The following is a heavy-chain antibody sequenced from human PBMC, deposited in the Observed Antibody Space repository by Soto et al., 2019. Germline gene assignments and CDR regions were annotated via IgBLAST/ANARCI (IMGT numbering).Heavy chain of an antibody. Sequence: QVQLVQSGAEVKKPGASVKVSCKASGYTFTSYGISWVRQAPGQGLEWMGWISAYNGNTTYAQKLQGRVTMTTNPPTRVANRDLSSLTSDDTSVYYCARVDYVDYSGLCSDYSGQGTLVTVSS. CDR1: GYTFTSYG. D-gene: IGHD4-17*01. V-gene: IGHV1-18*01. CDR3: ARVDYVDYSGLCSDY. J-gene: IGHJ4*02. CDR2: ISAYNGNT.